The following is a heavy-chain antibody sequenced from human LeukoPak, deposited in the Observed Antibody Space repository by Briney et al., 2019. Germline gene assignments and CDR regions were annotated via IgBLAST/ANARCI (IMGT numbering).Heavy chain of an antibody. V-gene: IGHV4-39*02. CDR1: GGSISSISSNNYH. Sequence: SETLSLTCIVSGGSISSISSNNYHWGWIRQPPGKGLEWIGSIYYSGSTYYNPSLKSRVTISVDTSKNQFSLKLSSVTAADTALYYCGREMGVVTAHGIDVWGQGTTVTVSS. J-gene: IGHJ6*02. CDR3: GREMGVVTAHGIDV. CDR2: IYYSGST. D-gene: IGHD4-23*01.